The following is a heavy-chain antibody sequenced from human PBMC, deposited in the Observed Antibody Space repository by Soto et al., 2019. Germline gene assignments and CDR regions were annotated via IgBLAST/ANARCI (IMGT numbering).Heavy chain of an antibody. D-gene: IGHD1-26*01. V-gene: IGHV4-59*01. CDR1: GGSISSYY. J-gene: IGHJ5*02. CDR3: ARSPGVGATHWFDP. CDR2: IYYSGST. Sequence: PSETLSLTCTVSGGSISSYYWSWIRQPPGKGLEWIGYIYYSGSTNHNPSLKSRVTISVDTSKNQFSLKLSSVTAADTAVYYCARSPGVGATHWFDPWGQGTLVTVSS.